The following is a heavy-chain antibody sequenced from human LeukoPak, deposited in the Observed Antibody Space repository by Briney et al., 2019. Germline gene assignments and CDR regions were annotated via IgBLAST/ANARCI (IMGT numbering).Heavy chain of an antibody. D-gene: IGHD5-18*01. CDR2: IYYSGST. CDR3: ARVVADTAMVFVYYYYMDV. V-gene: IGHV4-59*01. J-gene: IGHJ6*03. Sequence: KPSETLSLTCTVSGGSISSYYWSWIRQPPGKGLEWIGYIYYSGSTNYNPSLKSRVTISVDTSKNQFSLKLSSVTAADTAVYYCARVVADTAMVFVYYYYMDVWGKGTTVTVSS. CDR1: GGSISSYY.